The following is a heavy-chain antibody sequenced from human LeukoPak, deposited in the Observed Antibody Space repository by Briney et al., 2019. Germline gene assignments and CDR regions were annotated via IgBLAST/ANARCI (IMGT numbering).Heavy chain of an antibody. CDR3: ARDNIVYYDSSGYYRYYYYYGMDV. V-gene: IGHV4-59*01. CDR2: IYYSGST. CDR1: GGSISSYY. J-gene: IGHJ6*02. Sequence: SETLSLTCTVSGGSISSYYWSWIRQPPGKGLEWIGYIYYSGSTNYNPSLKSRVTISVDTSKNQFSLKLSSVTAADTAVYYCARDNIVYYDSSGYYRYYYYYGMDVWGQGTTVTVSS. D-gene: IGHD3-22*01.